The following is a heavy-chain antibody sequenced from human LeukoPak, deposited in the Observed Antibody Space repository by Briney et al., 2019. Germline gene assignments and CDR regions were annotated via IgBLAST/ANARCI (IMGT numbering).Heavy chain of an antibody. CDR1: GFTFSTYN. D-gene: IGHD3-10*01. Sequence: GGSLRLSCAASGFTFSTYNMNWVRQAPGKGLEWVSFISSGSEIIYYADSVKGRFTVSRDNAKNSLYLQMNSLRDEDTAVYYCARAEGSGSRERFDYWGQGTLVTVSS. CDR2: ISSGSEII. J-gene: IGHJ4*02. V-gene: IGHV3-48*02. CDR3: ARAEGSGSRERFDY.